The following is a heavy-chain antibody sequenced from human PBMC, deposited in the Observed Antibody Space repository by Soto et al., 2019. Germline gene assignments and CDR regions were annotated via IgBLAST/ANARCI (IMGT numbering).Heavy chain of an antibody. CDR3: ARGASIEGLGYGMDV. J-gene: IGHJ6*02. CDR2: NNYSGIT. D-gene: IGHD6-6*01. V-gene: IGHV4-31*03. CDR1: GGSISSGGYY. Sequence: QVQLQESGPGLVKPSQTLSLTCTVSGGSISSGGYYWTWIRQHPGKGLERIGYNNYSGITYYNPSLKSRVTISLDTSKSQFSLKLSTVTAADTAVYYCARGASIEGLGYGMDVWGQGTTVTVSS.